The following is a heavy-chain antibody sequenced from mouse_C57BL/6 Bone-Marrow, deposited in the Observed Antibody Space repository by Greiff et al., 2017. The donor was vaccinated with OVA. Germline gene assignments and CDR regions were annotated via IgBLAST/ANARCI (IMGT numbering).Heavy chain of an antibody. J-gene: IGHJ2*01. V-gene: IGHV7-3*01. CDR1: GFTFTNYY. CDR3: ARYKGRVAVDYFDY. D-gene: IGHD1-1*01. CDR2: IRNKPNGSTT. Sequence: VQLKESGGGLVQPGNSLSLSCAASGFTFTNYYMSWVRQPPGKALEWLAFIRNKPNGSTTEYSAYVKGRFTISRDNSHSILYLQMNALRAEDSATYYCARYKGRVAVDYFDYWGQGTALTVSS.